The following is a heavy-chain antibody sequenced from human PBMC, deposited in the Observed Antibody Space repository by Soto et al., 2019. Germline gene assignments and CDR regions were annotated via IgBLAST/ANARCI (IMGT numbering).Heavy chain of an antibody. Sequence: QVQLQQWGAGLLKPSETLSLTCAVYGGSFSGYYWSWIRQPPGKGLEWIGEIIYSGSTNYNPSLRGRVTISLDTPKTQFSLRLSSVTAADTAVYYCARGGYGGNSGLGHFDYGGQGALVNFSS. D-gene: IGHD2-21*02. V-gene: IGHV4-34*01. J-gene: IGHJ4*02. CDR2: IIYSGST. CDR3: ARGGYGGNSGLGHFDY. CDR1: GGSFSGYY.